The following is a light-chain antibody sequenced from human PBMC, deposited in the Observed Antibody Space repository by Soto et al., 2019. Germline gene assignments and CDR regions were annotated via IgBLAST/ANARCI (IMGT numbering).Light chain of an antibody. CDR3: SSYISSSTYV. J-gene: IGLJ1*01. CDR2: DVS. V-gene: IGLV2-14*01. Sequence: QSALTQPASVSGSPGHSITISCTGTSSDIGRYNYVSWYQQYPGKAPKFMIYDVSNRPSGVSNRFSGSKSGNTASLTISGLQAEDEADYYCSSYISSSTYVFGTGTKVPVL. CDR1: SSDIGRYNY.